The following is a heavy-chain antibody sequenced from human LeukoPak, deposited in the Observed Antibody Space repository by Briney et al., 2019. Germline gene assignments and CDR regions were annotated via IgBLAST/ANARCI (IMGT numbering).Heavy chain of an antibody. Sequence: GGSLRLSCAASGFTFSSYAMSWVRQAPGKGLEWVSAISGSGGSTYYADSVKGRFTISRDNSKNTLYLQVNSLRAEDTAVYYCAKSVKACGGDCYRWAPLGYYFDYWGQGTLVTVSS. V-gene: IGHV3-23*01. D-gene: IGHD2-21*02. J-gene: IGHJ4*02. CDR3: AKSVKACGGDCYRWAPLGYYFDY. CDR2: ISGSGGST. CDR1: GFTFSSYA.